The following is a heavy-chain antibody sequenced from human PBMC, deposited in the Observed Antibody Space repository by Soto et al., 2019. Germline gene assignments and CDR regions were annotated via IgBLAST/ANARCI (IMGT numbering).Heavy chain of an antibody. CDR2: LVGSGADK. D-gene: IGHD3-16*01. CDR3: AKFFIGNSGLREPFSLPARRTYVIGSSGM. V-gene: IGHV3-23*01. CDR1: GFNFNAYA. Sequence: PGGSLRLSCAASGFNFNAYAMNWVRQAPGKGLQWVSGLVGSGADKNYADSVRGRFTVSRDNSKNTLYLQMNSLRDEDTAVYYCAKFFIGNSGLREPFSLPARRTYVIGSSGM. J-gene: IGHJ6*01.